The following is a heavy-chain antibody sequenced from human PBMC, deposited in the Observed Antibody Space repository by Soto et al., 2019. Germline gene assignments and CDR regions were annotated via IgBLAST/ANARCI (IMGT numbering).Heavy chain of an antibody. D-gene: IGHD4-17*01. CDR3: ARNIYAEFDY. V-gene: IGHV1-18*01. CDR1: GYTFTNFG. J-gene: IGHJ4*02. Sequence: ASVKVSCKASGYTFTNFGISWVRQAPGQGLEWMGWISVYDGTTNYAQNLQGRVTMTTDTSTNTAYMDLRSLRSDHTAVYYSARNIYAEFDYRGQGTLVAVCS. CDR2: ISVYDGTT.